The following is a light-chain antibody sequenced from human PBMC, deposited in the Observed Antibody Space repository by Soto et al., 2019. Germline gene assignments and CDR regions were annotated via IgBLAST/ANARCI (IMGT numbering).Light chain of an antibody. V-gene: IGLV2-14*01. CDR2: EVR. Sequence: QSVLTQPASVSGSPGQSITISCTGTSSDVGGYNHVSWYQQHPGKAPKLIIYEVRNRPSGVSNRLSGSKSGNTASLTFSGLQADDEAYYYCCSYTSSSIRVFGGGTKVTVL. J-gene: IGLJ3*02. CDR1: SSDVGGYNH. CDR3: CSYTSSSIRV.